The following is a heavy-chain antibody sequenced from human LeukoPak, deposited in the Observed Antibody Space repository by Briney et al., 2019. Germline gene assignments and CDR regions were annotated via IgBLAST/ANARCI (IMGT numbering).Heavy chain of an antibody. J-gene: IGHJ2*01. CDR3: AKIAVLGLWYFDL. D-gene: IGHD6-19*01. CDR2: IIGSGGST. Sequence: PRASVKLSCEATGFTFSNYGMSWVRQAPGKGLEWISSIIGSGGSTYYADYVKGRFTISRDNSKNTLYLQTNSLRVEDTAIYYCAKIAVLGLWYFDLWGRGTLVTVSS. CDR1: GFTFSNYG. V-gene: IGHV3-23*01.